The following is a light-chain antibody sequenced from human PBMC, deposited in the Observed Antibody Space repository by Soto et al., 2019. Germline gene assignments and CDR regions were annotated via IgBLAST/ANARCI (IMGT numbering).Light chain of an antibody. Sequence: IQLTQSPSVLSASVGDTVTIPCRASQALSNYLAWYQQKPGKAPDLLIYSASTLQSGVPSRFSGSGSETEFSLTIRALQPEDFATYYCQQLSRYPLTFGGGTKVDIK. CDR1: QALSNY. CDR2: SAS. J-gene: IGKJ4*01. V-gene: IGKV1-9*01. CDR3: QQLSRYPLT.